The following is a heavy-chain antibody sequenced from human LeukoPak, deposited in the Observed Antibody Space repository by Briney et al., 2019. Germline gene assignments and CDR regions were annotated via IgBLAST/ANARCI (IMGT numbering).Heavy chain of an antibody. J-gene: IGHJ4*02. CDR2: INVGSTTI. D-gene: IGHD4-11*01. CDR1: GFTFSSYN. CDR3: ARDGALSNPLEY. V-gene: IGHV3-48*01. Sequence: PGGSLRLSCAGSGFTFSSYNMNWVRQAPGKGLEWVSFINVGSTTIYYTDSVKGRFTISRDNVKNSLYLQMNSLRAEDTAVYYCARDGALSNPLEYWGQGTLVTVAS.